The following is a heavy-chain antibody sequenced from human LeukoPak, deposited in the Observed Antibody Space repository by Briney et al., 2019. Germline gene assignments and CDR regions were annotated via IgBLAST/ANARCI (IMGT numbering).Heavy chain of an antibody. V-gene: IGHV4-30-4*01. CDR3: ARVQTLAAAGNYYYGMDV. Sequence: SQTLSLTCTVSGGSISSGDYYWSWIRQPPGEGLEWIGYIYYSGSTYYNPSLKSRVTISVDTSKNQFSLKLSSVTAADTAVYYCARVQTLAAAGNYYYGMDVWGQGTTVTVSS. CDR1: GGSISSGDYY. D-gene: IGHD6-13*01. CDR2: IYYSGST. J-gene: IGHJ6*02.